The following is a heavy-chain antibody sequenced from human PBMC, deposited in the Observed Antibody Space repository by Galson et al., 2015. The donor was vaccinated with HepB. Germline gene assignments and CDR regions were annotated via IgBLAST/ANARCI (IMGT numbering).Heavy chain of an antibody. V-gene: IGHV3-7*01. J-gene: IGHJ6*02. Sequence: SLRLSCAASGFTFSGYWMTWVRQAPGKGLEWVANIKQDGSDKYYVDSVKGRFTISRDNAKYSLSLQMNSLRAEDTAVYYCARDRYSSVSLQDYHYGLDVWGQGTTVTVSS. D-gene: IGHD2-15*01. CDR1: GFTFSGYW. CDR3: ARDRYSSVSLQDYHYGLDV. CDR2: IKQDGSDK.